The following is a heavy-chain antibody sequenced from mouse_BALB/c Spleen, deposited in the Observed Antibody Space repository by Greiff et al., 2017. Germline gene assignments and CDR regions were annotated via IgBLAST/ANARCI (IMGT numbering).Heavy chain of an antibody. CDR2: IRSKSNNYAT. V-gene: IGHV10-1*02. J-gene: IGHJ3*01. CDR3: VRRGGYRYDRGAWFAY. D-gene: IGHD2-14*01. CDR1: GFTFNTYA. Sequence: EVQGVESGGGLVQPKGSLKLSCAASGFTFNTYAMNWVRQAPGKGLEWVARIRSKSNNYATYYADSVKDRFTISRDDSQSMLYLQMNNLKTEDTAMYYCVRRGGYRYDRGAWFAYWGQGTLVTVSA.